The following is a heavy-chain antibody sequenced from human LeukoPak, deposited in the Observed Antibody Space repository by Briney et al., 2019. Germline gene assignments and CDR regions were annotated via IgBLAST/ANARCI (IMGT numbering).Heavy chain of an antibody. J-gene: IGHJ4*02. V-gene: IGHV3-23*01. CDR2: ISGSGGAT. CDR1: GFTFSSSA. CDR3: AKDRPIFKD. Sequence: GSLRLSCAASGFTFSSSAMRWVRQAPGRGLEWVSTISGSGGATYYADSVKGRFTISSDNSKNKPYLQMNSLRAEDTAVYYCAKDRPIFKDWGQGTQVTVSS.